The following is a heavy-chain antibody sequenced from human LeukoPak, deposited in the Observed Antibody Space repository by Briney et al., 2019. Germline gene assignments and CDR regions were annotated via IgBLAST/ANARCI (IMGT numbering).Heavy chain of an antibody. CDR3: ASSGSYRFDY. CDR2: ITASGTAM. D-gene: IGHD1-26*01. CDR1: GFTFRNFA. Sequence: PGGSLRLSCAASGFTFRNFAISWVRQAPGQGLEWVSHITASGTAMFYADSVKGRFTISRDNAKNSLYLQMNSLRDEDTAVYYCASSGSYRFDYWGQGTLVTVSS. V-gene: IGHV3-48*02. J-gene: IGHJ4*02.